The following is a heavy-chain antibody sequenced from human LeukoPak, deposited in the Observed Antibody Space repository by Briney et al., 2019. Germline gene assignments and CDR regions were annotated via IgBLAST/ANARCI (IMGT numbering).Heavy chain of an antibody. D-gene: IGHD2-15*01. CDR1: GYTFISYG. CDR2: IIPIFGIA. CDR3: ARIHCSGGSCYPYYFDY. J-gene: IGHJ4*02. V-gene: IGHV1-69*04. Sequence: GASVKVSCKASGYTFISYGISWVRRAPGQGLEWMGRIIPIFGIANYAQKFQGRVTITADKSTSTAYMELSSLRSEDTAVYYCARIHCSGGSCYPYYFDYWGQGTLLTVSS.